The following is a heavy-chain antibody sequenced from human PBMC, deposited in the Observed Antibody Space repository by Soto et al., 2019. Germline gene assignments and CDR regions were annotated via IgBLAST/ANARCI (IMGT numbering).Heavy chain of an antibody. D-gene: IGHD6-19*01. Sequence: LSLTCSVSGASIRNYYWHWVRQLPGKGLEWIGYVYTPDYTRYNSSPKSRVPISVDTSNSQFSLRLNSVTAADTAVYYCASSAGRGWDFFYYNGMDFWGQGTTVAVSS. CDR3: ASSAGRGWDFFYYNGMDF. V-gene: IGHV4-4*08. CDR1: GASIRNYY. J-gene: IGHJ6*02. CDR2: VYTPDYT.